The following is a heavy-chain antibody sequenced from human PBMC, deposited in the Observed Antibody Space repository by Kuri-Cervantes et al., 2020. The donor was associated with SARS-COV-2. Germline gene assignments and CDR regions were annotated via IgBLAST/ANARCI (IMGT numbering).Heavy chain of an antibody. CDR1: GYTFTGYG. CDR2: INPKSGAT. J-gene: IGHJ3*02. D-gene: IGHD3-10*01. V-gene: IGHV1-2*02. CDR3: ARDSVYVFDI. Sequence: SVQVSCKDSGYTFTGYGISWVRQAPGQGLEWMAWINPKSGATNYAQKFQGRVTMNTDTSISTAYMDLSRLSSDHPAVYYCARDSVYVFDIWGQGTMVTVSS.